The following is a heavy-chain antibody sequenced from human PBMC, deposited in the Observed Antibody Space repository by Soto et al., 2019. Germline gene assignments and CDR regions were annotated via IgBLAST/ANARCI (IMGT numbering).Heavy chain of an antibody. J-gene: IGHJ4*02. D-gene: IGHD6-13*01. CDR2: ISYDGSNK. CDR3: AMAAAGTFDY. Sequence: ESGGGVVQPGRSLRLSCAASGFTFSSYGMHWVRQAPGKGLEWVAVISYDGSNKYYADSVKGRFTISRDNSKNTLYLQMNSLRAEDTAVYYCAMAAAGTFDYWGQGTLVTVSS. V-gene: IGHV3-30*03. CDR1: GFTFSSYG.